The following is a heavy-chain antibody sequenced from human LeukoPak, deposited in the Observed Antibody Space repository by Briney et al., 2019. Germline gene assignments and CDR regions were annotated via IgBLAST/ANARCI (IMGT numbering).Heavy chain of an antibody. CDR2: ISSSSSYI. CDR1: GFTFSSYS. J-gene: IGHJ6*02. Sequence: GGSLRLSCAASGFTFSSYSMNWVRQAPGKGLEWVSSISSSSSYIYCADSVKGRFTISRDNAKNSLYLQMNSLRAEDTAVYYCARENTIFGVYYGMDVWGQGTTVTVSS. D-gene: IGHD3-3*01. V-gene: IGHV3-21*01. CDR3: ARENTIFGVYYGMDV.